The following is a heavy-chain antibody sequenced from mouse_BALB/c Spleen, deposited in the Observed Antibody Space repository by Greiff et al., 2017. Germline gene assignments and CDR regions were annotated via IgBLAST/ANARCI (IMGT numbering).Heavy chain of an antibody. CDR1: GYTFTDYN. J-gene: IGHJ3*01. Sequence: VQLQQSGPELVKPGASVKISCKASGYTFTDYNMHWVKQSHGKSLEWIGYIYPYNGGTGYNQKFKSKATLTVDNSSSTAYMELRSLTSEDSAVYYCARVWGNYEAWFAYWGQGTLVTVSA. CDR2: IYPYNGGT. V-gene: IGHV1S29*02. CDR3: ARVWGNYEAWFAY. D-gene: IGHD2-1*01.